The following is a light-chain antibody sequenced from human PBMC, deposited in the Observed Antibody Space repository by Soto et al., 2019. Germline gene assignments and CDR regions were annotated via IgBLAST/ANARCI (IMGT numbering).Light chain of an antibody. CDR3: QQYNSYSGRT. CDR2: DAS. CDR1: QSISSW. J-gene: IGKJ1*01. V-gene: IGKV1-5*01. Sequence: DIPMTQSPSTLSASVGDRVTITCRASQSISSWLAWYQQKPGKAPKLLIYDASSLESGGPSRFSGSGSGTAFTLTISSLQPDDFATYYCQQYNSYSGRTFGQGTKVEIK.